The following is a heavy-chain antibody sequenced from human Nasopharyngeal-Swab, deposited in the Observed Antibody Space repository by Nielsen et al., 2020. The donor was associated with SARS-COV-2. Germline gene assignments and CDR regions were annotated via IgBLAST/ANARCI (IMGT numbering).Heavy chain of an antibody. D-gene: IGHD6-13*01. Sequence: ASVKVSCKASGYTFTNYGISWVRQAPGQGLEWMGWISAYNGNTNYAQKLQGRVTMTTDTSTSTAYMELRSLRSDDTAVYYCARDSRIAAAGIRYYYGMDVWGQGTTVTVSS. V-gene: IGHV1-18*01. J-gene: IGHJ6*02. CDR1: GYTFTNYG. CDR3: ARDSRIAAAGIRYYYGMDV. CDR2: ISAYNGNT.